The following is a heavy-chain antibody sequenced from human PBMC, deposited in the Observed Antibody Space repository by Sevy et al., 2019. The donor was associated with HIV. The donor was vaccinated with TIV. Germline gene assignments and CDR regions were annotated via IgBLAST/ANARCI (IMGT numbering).Heavy chain of an antibody. Sequence: GGCLRLSCAASGFTFSSYGMHWVRQAPGKGLEWVAVISYDGSNKYYADSVKGRFTISRDNSKNTLYLQMNSLRAEDTAVYYCAKDRRGYTTSYYMDVWGKGTTVTVSS. J-gene: IGHJ6*03. V-gene: IGHV3-30*18. D-gene: IGHD6-25*01. CDR2: ISYDGSNK. CDR1: GFTFSSYG. CDR3: AKDRRGYTTSYYMDV.